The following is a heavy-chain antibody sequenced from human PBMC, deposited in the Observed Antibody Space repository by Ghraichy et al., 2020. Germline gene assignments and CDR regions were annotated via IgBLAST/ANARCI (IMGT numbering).Heavy chain of an antibody. CDR2: ISSSSSFI. Sequence: LSLTCAASGFSFSDYSMNWVRQAPGKGLEWVASISSSSSFIWYTDLLQGGFTISRDNAKNSLYLQMNSLRAEDTAVYYCARGGGGGCSGGSCYSSDYYYYYMDVWGKGTTVTVSS. V-gene: IGHV3-21*06. D-gene: IGHD2-15*01. J-gene: IGHJ6*03. CDR1: GFSFSDYS. CDR3: ARGGGGGCSGGSCYSSDYYYYYMDV.